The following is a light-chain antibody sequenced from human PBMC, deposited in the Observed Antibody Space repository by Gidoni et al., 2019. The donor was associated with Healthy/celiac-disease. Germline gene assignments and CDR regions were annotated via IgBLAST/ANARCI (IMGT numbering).Light chain of an antibody. CDR1: QSVSSSY. Sequence: VLTQSPGTLSLSPGERATLSCRASQSVSSSYLAWYQQKPGQAPRLLIYGASSRATGIPDRFSGSGSGTDFTLTISRLEPEDFAVYYCQQYGSSPMYTFGQXTKLEIK. CDR2: GAS. J-gene: IGKJ2*01. CDR3: QQYGSSPMYT. V-gene: IGKV3-20*01.